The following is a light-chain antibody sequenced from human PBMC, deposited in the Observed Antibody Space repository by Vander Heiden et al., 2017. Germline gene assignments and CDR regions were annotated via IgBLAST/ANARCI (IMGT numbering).Light chain of an antibody. V-gene: IGKV3-15*01. Sequence: EIELTQSPASLSVAPGDRATLSCRASQSVSNNLAWYHQKPGQAPRLLIFGASSSATGVPARITASGSGTDFSLTISGLQPEDVASYYCQQYNKWPYTFGQGTRLEIK. CDR1: QSVSNN. J-gene: IGKJ2*01. CDR2: GAS. CDR3: QQYNKWPYT.